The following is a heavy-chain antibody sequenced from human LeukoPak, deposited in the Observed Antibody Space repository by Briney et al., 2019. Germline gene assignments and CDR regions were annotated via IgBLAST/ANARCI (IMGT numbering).Heavy chain of an antibody. Sequence: GGSLRLSCGASGLTFSSYGMHWVRQAPGKGLEWVAYITYGSDTIFYADSVKGRFTVSRDNAKNSLYLQMDSLRAEDTAVYYCAKDYYDSSGYPRGVFDYWGQGTLVTVSS. D-gene: IGHD3-22*01. CDR2: ITYGSDTI. J-gene: IGHJ4*02. CDR1: GLTFSSYG. V-gene: IGHV3-48*04. CDR3: AKDYYDSSGYPRGVFDY.